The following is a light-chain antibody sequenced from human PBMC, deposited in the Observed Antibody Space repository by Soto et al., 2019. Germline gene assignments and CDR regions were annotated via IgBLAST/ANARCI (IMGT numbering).Light chain of an antibody. CDR3: QQYGSSPRT. CDR2: GAS. CDR1: ESVTSRY. V-gene: IGKV3-20*01. Sequence: EIVLTQSPGTLSLSPGETATLSCRASESVTSRYVAWYQQKRGQAPRLLLYGASFRATGIPDRFSGSGSGTDFTLTITRLEPEDFAVYYCQQYGSSPRTFGQGSKGE. J-gene: IGKJ1*01.